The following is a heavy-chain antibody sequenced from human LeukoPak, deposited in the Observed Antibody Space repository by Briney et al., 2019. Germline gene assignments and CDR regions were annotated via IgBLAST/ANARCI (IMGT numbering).Heavy chain of an antibody. CDR1: GGSISSYY. Sequence: SETLSLTCTVSGGSISSYYWSWIRQPPGKGLEWIGYIYYSGSTNYNPSLKSRVTISVDTSKNQFSLKLSSVTAADTAVYYCARDRSVIQLGAFDIWGQGTMVTVSS. CDR3: ARDRSVIQLGAFDI. J-gene: IGHJ3*02. V-gene: IGHV4-59*12. CDR2: IYYSGST. D-gene: IGHD3-16*02.